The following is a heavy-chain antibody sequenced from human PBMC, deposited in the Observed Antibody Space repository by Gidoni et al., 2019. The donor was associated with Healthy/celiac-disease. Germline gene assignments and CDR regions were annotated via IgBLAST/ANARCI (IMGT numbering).Heavy chain of an antibody. J-gene: IGHJ4*02. D-gene: IGHD5-18*01. V-gene: IGHV4-59*01. CDR2: IYYSGST. CDR1: GGSISSYY. Sequence: QVQLQESGPGLVKPSATLSLTCTVSGGSISSYYWSWIRQPPGKGLEWIGYIYYSGSTNYNPSLKSRVTISVDTSKNQFSLKLSSVTAADTAVYYCARDARGYSYGTFDYWGQGTLVTVSS. CDR3: ARDARGYSYGTFDY.